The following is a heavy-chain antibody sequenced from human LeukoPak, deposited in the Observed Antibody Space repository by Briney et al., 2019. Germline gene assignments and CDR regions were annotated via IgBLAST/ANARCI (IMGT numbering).Heavy chain of an antibody. CDR2: IYYSGNT. Sequence: SETLSLTCTVSGGSISSSSYYWGWIRQPPGKGLEWIGSIYYSGNTYYNPSLKSRVTISVDTSKNQFSLKLSSVTAADTAVYYCAREPFWVVDPSGFDYWGQGTLVTVSS. V-gene: IGHV4-39*07. J-gene: IGHJ4*02. D-gene: IGHD6-25*01. CDR1: GGSISSSSYY. CDR3: AREPFWVVDPSGFDY.